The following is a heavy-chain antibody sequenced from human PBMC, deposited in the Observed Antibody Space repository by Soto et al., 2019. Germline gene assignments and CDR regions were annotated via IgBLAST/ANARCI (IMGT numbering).Heavy chain of an antibody. D-gene: IGHD1-1*01. CDR1: GGSFSGYY. CDR3: ARGTGVQFKWPTDY. V-gene: IGHV4-34*01. Sequence: SETLSLTCAVYGGSFSGYYWSWIRQPPGKGLEWIGEINHSGSTNYNPSLKSRVTISVDTSKNQFSLKLSSVTAADTAVYYCARGTGVQFKWPTDYWGQGTLVTVSS. CDR2: INHSGST. J-gene: IGHJ4*02.